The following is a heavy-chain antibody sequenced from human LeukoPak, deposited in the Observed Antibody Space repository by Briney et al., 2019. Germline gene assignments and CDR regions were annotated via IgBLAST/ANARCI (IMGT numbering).Heavy chain of an antibody. J-gene: IGHJ6*03. CDR3: ARGRRDRYREGSGSYYNYYYYYMDV. CDR2: INHSRST. CDR1: GDTISSGDYY. V-gene: IGHV4-39*07. Sequence: PSETLSLTCTVAGDTISSGDYYWSWIRQPPGKGLEWIGEINHSRSTNYNPSLKSRVTISVDTSKNQFSLKLSSVTAADTAVYYCARGRRDRYREGSGSYYNYYYYYMDVWGKGTTVTVSS. D-gene: IGHD3-10*01.